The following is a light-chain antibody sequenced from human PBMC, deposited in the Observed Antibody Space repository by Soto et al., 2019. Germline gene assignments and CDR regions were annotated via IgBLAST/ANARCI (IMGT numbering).Light chain of an antibody. Sequence: EIVLTPSPGTLSLSPWERATLSFSTSQSVRSSHLAWYQQKPGQAPRLLIYGASSRATGIPDRFSGSGSGTDFTLTISRLEPEDFAVYHCQQYSSSPLTFGGGTKVDTK. CDR2: GAS. J-gene: IGKJ4*01. V-gene: IGKV3-20*01. CDR1: QSVRSSH. CDR3: QQYSSSPLT.